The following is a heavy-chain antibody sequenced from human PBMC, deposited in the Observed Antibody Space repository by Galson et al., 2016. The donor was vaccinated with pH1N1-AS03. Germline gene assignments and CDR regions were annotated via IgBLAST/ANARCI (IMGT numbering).Heavy chain of an antibody. J-gene: IGHJ4*02. V-gene: IGHV1-3*01. Sequence: SVKVSCKASGGTSSNYAISWVRQAPGQRLEWMGWINPVNGNTKYSQKFQGRVTITRDTSATTVYMELSSLRSEDTAVYYCARDLSRLGDYGYWGQGTLVTVSS. CDR2: INPVNGNT. CDR3: ARDLSRLGDYGY. CDR1: GGTSSNYA. D-gene: IGHD3-16*01.